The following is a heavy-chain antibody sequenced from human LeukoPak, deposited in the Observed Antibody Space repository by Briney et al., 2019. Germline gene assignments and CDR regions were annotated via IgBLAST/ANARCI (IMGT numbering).Heavy chain of an antibody. J-gene: IGHJ5*02. V-gene: IGHV3-73*01. CDR1: GFTFSDSA. D-gene: IGHD1-26*01. Sequence: GGSLKLSCVASGFTFSDSAIHWVRQSSGKGLEWIGHMDKETNLYATALAASVKGRFTVSRDDSKNTAYLHMNSLKTEDTALYYCTRDSGTYNWFNPWGQGTLVTVSS. CDR2: MDKETNLYAT. CDR3: TRDSGTYNWFNP.